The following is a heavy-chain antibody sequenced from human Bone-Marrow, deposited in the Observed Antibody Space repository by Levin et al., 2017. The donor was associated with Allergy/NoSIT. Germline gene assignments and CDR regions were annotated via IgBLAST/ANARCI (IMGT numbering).Heavy chain of an antibody. Sequence: GGSLRLSCKASGYTFTNYDINWVRQATGQGFEWMGWINPSGNTGYSQKFQGRVTLTRDTSISTAYMELSSLRSEDAAVYYCVRGRDYHDSSGYYFWNWFDRWGQGTLVTVSS. J-gene: IGHJ5*02. D-gene: IGHD3-22*01. CDR1: GYTFTNYD. V-gene: IGHV1-8*01. CDR3: VRGRDYHDSSGYYFWNWFDR. CDR2: INPSGNT.